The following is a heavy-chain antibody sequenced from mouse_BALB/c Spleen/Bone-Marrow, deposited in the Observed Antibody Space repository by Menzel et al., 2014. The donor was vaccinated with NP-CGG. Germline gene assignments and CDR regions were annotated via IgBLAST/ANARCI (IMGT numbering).Heavy chain of an antibody. CDR3: ARRHFGPAWFAY. Sequence: EVQLQQSGPELVKPGASVKISCKTSGYTFTEYTMHWVKQSHGKSLEWIGGINPNNGATSYNQKFKGKATLTVDKSSSTAYMELRSRTSEDSAVYFCARRHFGPAWFAYWGQGTLVTVSS. CDR1: GYTFTEYT. J-gene: IGHJ3*01. V-gene: IGHV1-22*01. CDR2: INPNNGAT. D-gene: IGHD6-1*01.